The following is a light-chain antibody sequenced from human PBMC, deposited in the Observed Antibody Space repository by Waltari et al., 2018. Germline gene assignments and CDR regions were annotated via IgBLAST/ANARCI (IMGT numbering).Light chain of an antibody. J-gene: IGKJ1*01. Sequence: EIVLTQSPASLSLSPGDRATLSCRARQSVGRTLAWYQQIPGQAPRLLIYDASSRATGIPDRFSGSGSGTDFSLTISRLEPEDFAVYYCQKYGTRPATFGQGTKVEVK. CDR1: QSVGRT. CDR2: DAS. V-gene: IGKV3-20*01. CDR3: QKYGTRPAT.